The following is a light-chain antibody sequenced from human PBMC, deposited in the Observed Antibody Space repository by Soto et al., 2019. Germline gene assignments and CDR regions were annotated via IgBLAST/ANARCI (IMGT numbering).Light chain of an antibody. J-gene: IGKJ1*01. Sequence: DIVMTQTPLSLPVTPGEPASISCRSSQSLLDSDDGKTYVDCYLQKPGQSPQLLIQTLSYRASGVPDRFSGSGSGTDFTLKISRVEAEDVGVYYCMQRIEFPWTCGRGTKVDSK. CDR2: TLS. CDR3: MQRIEFPWT. V-gene: IGKV2-40*01. CDR1: QSLLDSDDGKTY.